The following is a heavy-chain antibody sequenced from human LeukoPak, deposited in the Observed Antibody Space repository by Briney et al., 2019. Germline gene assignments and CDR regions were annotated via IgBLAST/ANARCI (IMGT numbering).Heavy chain of an antibody. Sequence: SETLPLTCAVYGGSFSDHYWTWIRQAPGKGLEWIGESTHTGSTNYNPSLKSRVTISVDTSKNQFSLKLTSVSAADTAVYHCARGRTGAAALDFWGPGTLVTVSS. CDR3: ARGRTGAAALDF. D-gene: IGHD2-2*01. CDR1: GGSFSDHY. V-gene: IGHV4-34*01. J-gene: IGHJ4*02. CDR2: STHTGST.